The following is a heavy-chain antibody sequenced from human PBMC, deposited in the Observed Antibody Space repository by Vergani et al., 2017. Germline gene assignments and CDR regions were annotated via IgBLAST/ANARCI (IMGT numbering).Heavy chain of an antibody. V-gene: IGHV3-21*01. CDR3: ARGGGRNDFWSSYYERPYYYYGMDG. D-gene: IGHD3-3*01. CDR2: ISRSNSYI. Sequence: EVQLVESGGGLVKPGGSLRLSCAASGFTFSSYSMNWVRQAPGKGLEWVSSISRSNSYIYYADSVKGRFTISRDNAKTSLYLQMNSLRAEDTAGYYCARGGGRNDFWSSYYERPYYYYGMDGGSEGCTVTVSP. CDR1: GFTFSSYS. J-gene: IGHJ6*04.